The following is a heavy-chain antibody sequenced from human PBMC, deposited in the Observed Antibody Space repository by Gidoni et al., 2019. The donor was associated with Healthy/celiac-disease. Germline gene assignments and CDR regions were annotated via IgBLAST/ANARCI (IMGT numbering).Heavy chain of an antibody. CDR3: AKVKRLGWFDP. CDR1: GFTFSSYA. J-gene: IGHJ5*02. Sequence: EVQLLESGGGLVQPGGSLRLFRAASGFTFSSYAMSWVRQAPGKGLEGVSAISGSGGSTYYADSVKGRFTISRDNSKNTLYLQMNSLRAEDTAVYYCAKVKRLGWFDPWGQGTLVTVSS. CDR2: ISGSGGST. V-gene: IGHV3-23*01. D-gene: IGHD5-12*01.